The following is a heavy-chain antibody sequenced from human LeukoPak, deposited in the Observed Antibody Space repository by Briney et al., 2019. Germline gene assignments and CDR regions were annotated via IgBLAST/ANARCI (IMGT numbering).Heavy chain of an antibody. D-gene: IGHD3-10*01. CDR1: GGSTSSYY. CDR2: IYTSGST. V-gene: IGHV4-4*07. CDR3: ARDQAFYYGSGSYLADSSAFDI. J-gene: IGHJ3*02. Sequence: SETLSLTCTVSGGSTSSYYWSWIRQPAGKGLEWIGRIYTSGSTNYNPSLKSRVTMSVDTSKNQFSLKLSSVTAADTAVYYCARDQAFYYGSGSYLADSSAFDIWGQGTMVTVSS.